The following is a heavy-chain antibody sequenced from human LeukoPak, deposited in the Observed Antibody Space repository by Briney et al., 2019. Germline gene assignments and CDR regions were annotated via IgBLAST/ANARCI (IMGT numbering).Heavy chain of an antibody. J-gene: IGHJ5*02. Sequence: GESLKISCKASGYNFTTYWIGWVRQMPGKGLEYMGIIYPRDSQIRYSPSFQGQVTISADKSISTAYLQWTSLKASDTAIYYCXRHTKRPQAGWFDPWGQGTLVTVSS. CDR3: XRHTKRPQAGWFDP. CDR1: GYNFTTYW. V-gene: IGHV5-51*01. D-gene: IGHD6-25*01. CDR2: IYPRDSQI.